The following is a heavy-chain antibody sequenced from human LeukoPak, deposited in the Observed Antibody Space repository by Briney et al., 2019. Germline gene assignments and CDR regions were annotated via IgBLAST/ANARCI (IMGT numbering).Heavy chain of an antibody. V-gene: IGHV1-58*01. Sequence: GTSVKVSCKASGFTFTSSAVQWVRQARGQRLEWIGWIVVGSGSTNYAQKFQERVTITRDMSTSTAYMELSSLRSEDTAVYYCANQGAYYGMDVWGQGTTVTVSS. J-gene: IGHJ6*02. D-gene: IGHD3-16*01. CDR1: GFTFTSSA. CDR3: ANQGAYYGMDV. CDR2: IVVGSGST.